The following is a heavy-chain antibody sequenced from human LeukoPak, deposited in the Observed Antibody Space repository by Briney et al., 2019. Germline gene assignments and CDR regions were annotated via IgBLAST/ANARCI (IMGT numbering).Heavy chain of an antibody. CDR1: GGSFSGYY. V-gene: IGHV4-34*01. CDR2: INHSGST. J-gene: IGHJ5*02. CDR3: ARTRVLLLRFGERGFDP. D-gene: IGHD3-10*01. Sequence: SETLSLTCAVYGGSFSGYYWSWIRQPPGKGLEWVGEINHSGSTNYNPSLKSRVTISVDTSKNQFSLKLSSVTAADTAVYYCARTRVLLLRFGERGFDPWGRGTLVTVSS.